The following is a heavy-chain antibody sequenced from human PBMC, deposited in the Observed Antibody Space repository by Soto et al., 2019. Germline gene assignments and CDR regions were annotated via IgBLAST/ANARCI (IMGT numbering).Heavy chain of an antibody. J-gene: IGHJ4*02. Sequence: GGSLRLSCAASGFSFSTHAMHWVRQAPGKGLEWVAVISHDGSNKYYVDSVKGRFTVSRDTSKNTLFLQMNSLRAEDTAVYYCAKNSESSAYSSFDYSGQGTLVSVPQ. CDR3: AKNSESSAYSSFDY. CDR1: GFSFSTHA. D-gene: IGHD3-22*01. CDR2: ISHDGSNK. V-gene: IGHV3-30*18.